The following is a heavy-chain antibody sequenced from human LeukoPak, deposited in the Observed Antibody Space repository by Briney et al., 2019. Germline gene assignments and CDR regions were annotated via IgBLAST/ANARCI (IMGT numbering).Heavy chain of an antibody. J-gene: IGHJ6*03. CDR3: SKNADRGADCRGGSFYPYYYYYMDG. Sequence: PAGSLRLSWAASGFTFSSYGMSWVRQAQGEGLEWASSVSNTGGSPYYVDSVKGRLTVSRDNSKNTVCLQMDSLTIEETAIYYCSKNADRGADCRGGSFYPYYYYYMDGGGTG. D-gene: IGHD2-15*01. V-gene: IGHV3-23*01. CDR2: VSNTGGSP. CDR1: GFTFSSYG.